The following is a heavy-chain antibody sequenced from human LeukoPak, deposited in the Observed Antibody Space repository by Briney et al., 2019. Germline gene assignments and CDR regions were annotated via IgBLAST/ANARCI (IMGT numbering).Heavy chain of an antibody. D-gene: IGHD1-26*01. Sequence: PSETLSLTCTVSGGSISSYYWSWIRQPPGKGLERIGYIYYSGSTNYNPSLRSRVTISVDTSKNQFSLKLSSVTAADTAVYYCARYGGQCEWELRIYYYYYMDVWGKGTTVTVSS. V-gene: IGHV4-59*01. CDR2: IYYSGST. J-gene: IGHJ6*03. CDR1: GGSISSYY. CDR3: ARYGGQCEWELRIYYYYYMDV.